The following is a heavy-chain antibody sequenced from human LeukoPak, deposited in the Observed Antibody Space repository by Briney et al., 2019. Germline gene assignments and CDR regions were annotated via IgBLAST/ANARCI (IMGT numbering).Heavy chain of an antibody. V-gene: IGHV1-69*04. CDR2: IIPILGRA. CDR3: ARVLMYSGRPNWFDP. Sequence: ASVKVSCKASGGTFSTYGINWVRQAPGQGLEWMGSIIPILGRAKHAQKFQGRVTITADKSTTTAYMELSSLRSEDTAVYYCARVLMYSGRPNWFDPWGQGTLVTVSS. J-gene: IGHJ5*02. CDR1: GGTFSTYG. D-gene: IGHD1-26*01.